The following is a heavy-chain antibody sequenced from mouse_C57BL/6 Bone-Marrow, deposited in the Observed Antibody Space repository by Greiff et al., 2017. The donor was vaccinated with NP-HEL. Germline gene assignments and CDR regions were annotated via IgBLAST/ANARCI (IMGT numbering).Heavy chain of an antibody. Sequence: VQLQESGAELVKPGASVKISCKASGYAFSSYWMNWVKQRPGKGLEWIGQIYPGDGDTNYNGKFKGKATLTADKSSSTAYMQLSSLTSEDSAVYFCARLGGYYPYYFDYWGQGTTLTVSS. J-gene: IGHJ2*01. CDR2: IYPGDGDT. D-gene: IGHD2-3*01. CDR3: ARLGGYYPYYFDY. CDR1: GYAFSSYW. V-gene: IGHV1-80*01.